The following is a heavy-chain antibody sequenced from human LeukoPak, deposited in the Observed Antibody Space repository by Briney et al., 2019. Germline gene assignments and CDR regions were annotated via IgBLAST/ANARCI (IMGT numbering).Heavy chain of an antibody. CDR2: INPNSGGT. CDR3: ARADRAAVTNWFDP. CDR1: GYTFTGNN. V-gene: IGHV1-2*02. J-gene: IGHJ5*02. D-gene: IGHD4-17*01. Sequence: ASVTVSCTGSGYTFTGNNMHWVRQAPGQGLEWMGWINPNSGGTNYAQKFQGRVTMTRDTSISTAYMELSRLRSDDTAVYYCARADRAAVTNWFDPWGQGTLVTVSS.